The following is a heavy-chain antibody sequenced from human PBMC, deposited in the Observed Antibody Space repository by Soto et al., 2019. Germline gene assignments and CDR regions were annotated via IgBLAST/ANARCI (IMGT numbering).Heavy chain of an antibody. CDR3: AKGPPRYYSGGCCIFDY. CDR1: GYTFTNYL. J-gene: IGHJ4*02. D-gene: IGHD2-15*01. CDR2: INTGSGNT. Sequence: ASVKVSCKAFGYTFTNYLIHWVRQAPGQRLEWLGWINTGSGNTKYSQKFQGRVTITRDTSASSAYMELSSLRSEDTAVYYCAKGPPRYYSGGCCIFDYWGQGTVVTVSS. V-gene: IGHV1-3*04.